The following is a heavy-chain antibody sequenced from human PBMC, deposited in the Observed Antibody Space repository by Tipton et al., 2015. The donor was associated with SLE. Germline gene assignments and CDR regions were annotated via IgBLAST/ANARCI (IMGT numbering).Heavy chain of an antibody. J-gene: IGHJ4*02. D-gene: IGHD6-13*01. CDR2: IYYTGST. Sequence: TLSLTCTVSGGFINTHYWSWIRQPPGKGLEWIAYIYYTGSTNYNPSLKSRVTMSVDTSKNQFSLKLSSVTAADTAVYYCARRRGSSWYEDYFDYWGQGTLVTVSS. CDR3: ARRRGSSWYEDYFDY. CDR1: GGFINTHY. V-gene: IGHV4-59*11.